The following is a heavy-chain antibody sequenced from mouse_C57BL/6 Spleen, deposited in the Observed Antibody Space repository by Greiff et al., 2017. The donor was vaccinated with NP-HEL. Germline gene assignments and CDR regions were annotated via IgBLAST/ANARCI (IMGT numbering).Heavy chain of an antibody. D-gene: IGHD4-1*01. J-gene: IGHJ2*01. CDR1: GFTFSSYA. Sequence: EVKLVESGGGLVKPGGSLKLSCAASGFTFSSYAMSWVRQTPEKRLEWVATISDGGSYTYYPDNVKGRFTISRDNAKNNLYLQMSHLKSEDTAMYYCARGKLGPDYWGQGTTLTVSS. V-gene: IGHV5-4*03. CDR2: ISDGGSYT. CDR3: ARGKLGPDY.